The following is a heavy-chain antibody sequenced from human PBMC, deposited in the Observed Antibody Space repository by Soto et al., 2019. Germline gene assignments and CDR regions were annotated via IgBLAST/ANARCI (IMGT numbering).Heavy chain of an antibody. J-gene: IGHJ4*02. Sequence: QVQLVQSGTEVKKPGASVKLSCKASGYTFTGYYIYCVRQAPGQGLEFMGSINSGGGNTDYAQKFKGRVTVTMDTSTSTVYMELTSLRFDDTAVYYCAGGNCAGDCYFDYWGQGTLVTVSS. CDR3: AGGNCAGDCYFDY. D-gene: IGHD2-21*02. V-gene: IGHV1-46*01. CDR1: GYTFTGYY. CDR2: INSGGGNT.